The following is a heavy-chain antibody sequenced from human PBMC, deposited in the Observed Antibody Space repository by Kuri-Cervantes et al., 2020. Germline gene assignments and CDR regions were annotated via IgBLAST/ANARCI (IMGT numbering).Heavy chain of an antibody. CDR1: GFSFSTFA. V-gene: IGHV3-23*01. Sequence: GGSLRLSCAASGFSFSTFAMNWVRQAPGKGLECVSAISYSGDKTYYADSVRGRFTISRDNSKNTLYLQMNSLRAEDTAVYYCAKDTTFGVVPYFDYWGQGTLVTVSS. J-gene: IGHJ4*02. CDR3: AKDTTFGVVPYFDY. CDR2: ISYSGDKT. D-gene: IGHD3-3*01.